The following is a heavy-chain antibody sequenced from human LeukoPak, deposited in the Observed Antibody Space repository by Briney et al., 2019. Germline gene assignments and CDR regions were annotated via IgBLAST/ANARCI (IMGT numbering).Heavy chain of an antibody. CDR2: ISAYNGNT. V-gene: IGHV1-18*01. CDR3: VRDIGSTIGCYYFDY. Sequence: ASVKVSCKASGYTFTNYGISWVRQAPGQGLEWMGWISAYNGNTNYAQNLQGRVTMTTDTSTSTAYMELRSLRSDDTAVYYCVRDIGSTIGCYYFDYWGQGTLVTVSS. J-gene: IGHJ4*02. CDR1: GYTFTNYG. D-gene: IGHD5/OR15-5a*01.